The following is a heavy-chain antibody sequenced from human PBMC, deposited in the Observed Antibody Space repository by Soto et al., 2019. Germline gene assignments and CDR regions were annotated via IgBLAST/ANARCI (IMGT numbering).Heavy chain of an antibody. CDR2: ISGSGGNT. J-gene: IGHJ4*02. Sequence: GGSLRLSCAASGFTFSSYAMSWVRQAPGKGLEWVSTISGSGGNTYYADSVKGRFTISRDNSKNTLYLQMNSLRAEDTAVYYCAKYLSGEYCSGVSCSWYFDYWGQGTLVTVSS. CDR1: GFTFSSYA. V-gene: IGHV3-23*01. D-gene: IGHD2-15*01. CDR3: AKYLSGEYCSGVSCSWYFDY.